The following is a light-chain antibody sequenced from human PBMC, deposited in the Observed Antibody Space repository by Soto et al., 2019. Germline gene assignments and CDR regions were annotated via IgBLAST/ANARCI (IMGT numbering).Light chain of an antibody. CDR2: EVT. CDR3: TSYAGSNNWV. CDR1: SSDVGGYNY. V-gene: IGLV2-8*01. J-gene: IGLJ3*02. Sequence: QSALTQPPSASGSPGQSVTFSCTGTSSDVGGYNYVSWYQQHPGRAPKLIIYEVTKRPSGVPDRFSGSKSGNTASLTVSGLRVEDEADYYCTSYAGSNNWVFGGGTKLTVL.